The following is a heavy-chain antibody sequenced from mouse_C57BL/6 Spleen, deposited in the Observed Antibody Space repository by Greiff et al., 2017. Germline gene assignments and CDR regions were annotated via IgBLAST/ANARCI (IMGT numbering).Heavy chain of an antibody. Sequence: QVQLQQPGAELVKPGASVKMSCKASGYTFTSYWITWVKQRPGQGLEWIGDIYPGSGSTNYNEKFKSKATLTVDTSSSTAYMQLSSLTSEDSAVYYCARSDYYCTLFAYWGQGTLVTVSA. CDR3: ARSDYYCTLFAY. CDR1: GYTFTSYW. CDR2: IYPGSGST. J-gene: IGHJ3*01. V-gene: IGHV1-55*01. D-gene: IGHD1-1*01.